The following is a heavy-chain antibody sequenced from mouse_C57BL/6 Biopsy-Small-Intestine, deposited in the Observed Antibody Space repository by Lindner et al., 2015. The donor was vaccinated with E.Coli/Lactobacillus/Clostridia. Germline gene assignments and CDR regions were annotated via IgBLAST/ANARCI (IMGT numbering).Heavy chain of an antibody. V-gene: IGHV1-80*01. CDR1: GYAFSSYW. D-gene: IGHD1-1*01. CDR3: ATIYYYGSTYYYAMDY. CDR2: IYPGYGDT. Sequence: VQLQESGAELVKPGASVKISCKGSGYAFSSYWMNWVKQRPGRGLEWIGQIYPGYGDTNYNGKFKGKTTLTADKSSSTAHMQLSSLTSEDSAVYFCATIYYYGSTYYYAMDYWGQGTSVTVSS. J-gene: IGHJ4*01.